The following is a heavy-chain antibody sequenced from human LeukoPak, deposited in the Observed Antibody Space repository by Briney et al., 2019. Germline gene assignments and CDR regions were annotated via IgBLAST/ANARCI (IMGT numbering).Heavy chain of an antibody. Sequence: GKSLRLSCAGSGFTFSGYGMHWVRQAPGKGLEWVTGIAYDGSRKHYAGSVKGRFTISRDNSRNTMDLQMNSLRVEDTAVYHCARYDSSRFDPWGQGTLVIVSS. D-gene: IGHD3-3*01. CDR2: IAYDGSRK. V-gene: IGHV3-30*03. CDR3: ARYDSSRFDP. CDR1: GFTFSGYG. J-gene: IGHJ5*02.